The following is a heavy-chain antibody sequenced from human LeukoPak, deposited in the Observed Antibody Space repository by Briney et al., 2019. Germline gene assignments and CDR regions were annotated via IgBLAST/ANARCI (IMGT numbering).Heavy chain of an antibody. CDR2: IYYSGST. Sequence: PSETLSLTCTVSGGSISSSSYYWGWIRQPPGKGLEWIGSIYYSGSTYYNPSLKSRVTISVDTSKNQFSLKLSSVTAADTAVYYCARQAGRYDYVWGSYRRTDPFDYWGQGTLVTVSS. CDR1: GGSISSSSYY. D-gene: IGHD3-16*02. V-gene: IGHV4-39*01. J-gene: IGHJ4*02. CDR3: ARQAGRYDYVWGSYRRTDPFDY.